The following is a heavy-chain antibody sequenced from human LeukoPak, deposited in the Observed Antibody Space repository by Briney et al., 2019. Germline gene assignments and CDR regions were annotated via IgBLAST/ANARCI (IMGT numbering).Heavy chain of an antibody. J-gene: IGHJ4*02. V-gene: IGHV3-23*01. CDR1: GFTFSSYA. Sequence: PGGSLRLSCAASGFTFSSYAMSWVRQAPGKGLEWVSAISGSGGSTYYADSVKGRFTISRDNSKNTLYPQMNSLRAEDTAVYYCARSIAVAGRGFDYWGQGTLVTVSS. CDR3: ARSIAVAGRGFDY. D-gene: IGHD6-19*01. CDR2: ISGSGGST.